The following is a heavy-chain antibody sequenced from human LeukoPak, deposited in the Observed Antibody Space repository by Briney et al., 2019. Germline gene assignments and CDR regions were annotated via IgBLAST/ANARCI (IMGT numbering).Heavy chain of an antibody. Sequence: ASVTVSCKASGYTFNSYGISWVRQAPGQGLEWMGWISAYNGNTNYAQKLQGRVTMTTDTSTSTAYMELRSLRSDDTAVYYCARDLSMTTVTKGWFDPWGQGTLVTVSS. D-gene: IGHD4-11*01. CDR1: GYTFNSYG. CDR2: ISAYNGNT. V-gene: IGHV1-18*01. CDR3: ARDLSMTTVTKGWFDP. J-gene: IGHJ5*02.